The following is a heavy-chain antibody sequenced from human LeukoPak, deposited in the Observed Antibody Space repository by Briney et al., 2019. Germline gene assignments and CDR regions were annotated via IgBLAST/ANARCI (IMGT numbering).Heavy chain of an antibody. CDR3: ARAGQWLVLEFDY. V-gene: IGHV4-39*07. CDR1: GYSISSSSHY. D-gene: IGHD6-19*01. J-gene: IGHJ4*02. Sequence: SETLSHTCTVSGYSISSSSHYWGWIRQPPGKGLEWIGSVYYSGSTNYNPSLKSRVTIAVDTSKNQFSLKLSSVTAADTAVYYCARAGQWLVLEFDYWGQGTLVTVSS. CDR2: VYYSGST.